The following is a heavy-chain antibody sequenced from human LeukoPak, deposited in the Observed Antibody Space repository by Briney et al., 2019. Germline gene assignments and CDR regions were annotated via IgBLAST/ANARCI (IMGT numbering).Heavy chain of an antibody. Sequence: GGSLRLSCAASGFSFSSHGMSWVRQAPGKGLEWVSGIIGGAGGTYYADSVKGRFTISRDISKTTLYLQMNSLRAEDTAVYYCVKDWLSPSINWGQGTLVTVSS. CDR2: IIGGAGGT. CDR1: GFSFSSHG. CDR3: VKDWLSPSIN. D-gene: IGHD5-12*01. V-gene: IGHV3-23*01. J-gene: IGHJ4*02.